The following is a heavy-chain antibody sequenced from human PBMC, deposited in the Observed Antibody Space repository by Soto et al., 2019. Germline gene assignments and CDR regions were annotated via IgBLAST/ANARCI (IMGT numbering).Heavy chain of an antibody. CDR2: VPHDGNA. Sequence: PSETLSLTCTVSGFGVSSTYFWCWIRQPPGKGLEWIGSVPHDGNAYYPPSVLGRVTVSVDTANNQVSLSLRSVTAEDTATYYCGRIIGATSVDSLGQGILVTVSS. D-gene: IGHD1-26*01. J-gene: IGHJ4*02. CDR1: GFGVSSTYF. CDR3: GRIIGATSVDS. V-gene: IGHV4-38-2*02.